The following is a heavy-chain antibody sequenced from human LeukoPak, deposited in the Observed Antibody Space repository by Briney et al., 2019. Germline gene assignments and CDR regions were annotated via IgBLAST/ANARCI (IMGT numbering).Heavy chain of an antibody. V-gene: IGHV1-18*01. D-gene: IGHD1-7*01. CDR3: ARDWNYRGLDV. J-gene: IGHJ6*02. CDR1: GYTFTSSG. CDR2: ISGYDGRT. Sequence: ASVKVSCKASGYTFTSSGISWVRQAPGQELEWMAWISGYDGRTNYAQKFQDRVIMTTDTSTSTAYMELRSLRSDDTAVYYCARDWNYRGLDVWGQGTTVTVSS.